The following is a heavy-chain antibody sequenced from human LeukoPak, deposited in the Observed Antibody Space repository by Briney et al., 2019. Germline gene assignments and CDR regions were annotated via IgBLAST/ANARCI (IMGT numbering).Heavy chain of an antibody. D-gene: IGHD3-10*01. CDR2: IIPILGIA. J-gene: IGHJ6*02. CDR1: GGTFSSYA. CDR3: ASHIYFYYGSGGEGMDV. V-gene: IGHV1-69*04. Sequence: GASVKVSCKASGGTFSSYAISWVRQAPGQGLEWMGRIIPILGIANYAQKFQGRVTITADKSTSTAYMELSSLRSEDTAVYYCASHIYFYYGSGGEGMDVWGQGTTVTVSS.